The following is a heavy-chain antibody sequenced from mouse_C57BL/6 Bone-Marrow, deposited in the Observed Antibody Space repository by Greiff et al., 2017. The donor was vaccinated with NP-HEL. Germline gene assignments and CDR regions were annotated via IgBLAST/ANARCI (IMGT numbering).Heavy chain of an antibody. V-gene: IGHV1-15*01. CDR1: GYTFTDYD. CDR3: TRITTD. CDR2: IDPETGGT. Sequence: QVQLQQSGAELVRPGASVTLSCKASGYTFTDYDMHWVKQTPVHGLEWIGAIDPETGGTAYNQKFKGKAILTADKSSSTAYMELRSLTSEDSAVYYCTRITTDWGQGTSVTVSS. J-gene: IGHJ4*01. D-gene: IGHD1-1*01.